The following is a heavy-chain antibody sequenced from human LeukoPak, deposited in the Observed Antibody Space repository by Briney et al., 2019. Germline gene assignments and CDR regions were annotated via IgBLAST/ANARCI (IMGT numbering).Heavy chain of an antibody. J-gene: IGHJ4*02. V-gene: IGHV3-30*02. CDR2: IRYDGSNK. Sequence: PGGSLRLSCAASGFTFSSYGMHWVRQAPGKGLEWVAFIRYDGSNKYYADSVKGRFTISRDNSKNTLYLQMNSLRAEDTAVYYCAKDQYYYDSSGYYDYWGQGTLVTVSS. CDR1: GFTFSSYG. D-gene: IGHD3-22*01. CDR3: AKDQYYYDSSGYYDY.